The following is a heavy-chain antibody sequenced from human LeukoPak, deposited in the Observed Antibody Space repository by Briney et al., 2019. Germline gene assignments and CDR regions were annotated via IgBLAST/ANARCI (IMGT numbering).Heavy chain of an antibody. D-gene: IGHD2-2*01. CDR3: ARGGDIAVVPAAMVGP. V-gene: IGHV1-8*01. Sequence: VSVKVSCKASGYTFTSYDINWVRQATGQGLEWMGWMNTNSGNTGHAQKFQGRLTMTRDTSTNTAYMELSSLRSEDTAVYYCARGGDIAVVPAAMVGPWGQGTLVTVSS. CDR2: MNTNSGNT. J-gene: IGHJ5*02. CDR1: GYTFTSYD.